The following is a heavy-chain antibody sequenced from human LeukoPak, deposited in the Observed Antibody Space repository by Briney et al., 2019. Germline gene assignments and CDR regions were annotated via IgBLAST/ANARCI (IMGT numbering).Heavy chain of an antibody. CDR3: VRVNVGTDMVDIDY. CDR2: INEDGRIT. CDR1: GFTFGDYA. D-gene: IGHD5-18*01. Sequence: SGGSLRLSCRTSGFTFGDYAMSWVRQAPGKGLVWVSRINEDGRITTYADSVKGRFTISRDTAKNTLYLQMNSLRAEDTAVYYCVRVNVGTDMVDIDYWGQGTLVTVSS. V-gene: IGHV3-74*01. J-gene: IGHJ4*02.